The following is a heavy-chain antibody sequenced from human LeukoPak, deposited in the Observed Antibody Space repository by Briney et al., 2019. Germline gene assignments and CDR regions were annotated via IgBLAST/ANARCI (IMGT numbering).Heavy chain of an antibody. CDR3: ARAHYYDSSGYYSSPFDY. V-gene: IGHV1-69*04. CDR1: GGTFSSYA. CDR2: IIPIFGIA. J-gene: IGHJ4*02. D-gene: IGHD3-22*01. Sequence: ASVKVSCKASGGTFSSYAISWVRQAPGQGLELMGRIIPIFGIANYAQKFQGRVTITADKSTSTAYMELSRLLSEDTVVSYCARAHYYDSSGYYSSPFDYWGQGTLVTVSS.